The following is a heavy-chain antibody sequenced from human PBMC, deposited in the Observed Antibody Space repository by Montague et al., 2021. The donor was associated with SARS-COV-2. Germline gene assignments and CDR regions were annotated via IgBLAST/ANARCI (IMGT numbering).Heavy chain of an antibody. J-gene: IGHJ4*02. CDR2: ISYTGST. CDR1: GDSMSGSNSY. V-gene: IGHV4-39*01. Sequence: SETLSLTCSVSGDSMSGSNSYWGWIRQPPGKGLESIGSISYTGSTSYNASLKSRVTMSVDTSKNQFSLKLSSVTAADTAVYYCARLRYYGGNSGFQGLVDYWGQGALVTVSS. CDR3: ARLRYYGGNSGFQGLVDY. D-gene: IGHD4-23*01.